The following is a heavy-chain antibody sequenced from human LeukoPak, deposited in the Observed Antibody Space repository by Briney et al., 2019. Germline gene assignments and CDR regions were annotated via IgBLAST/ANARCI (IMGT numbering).Heavy chain of an antibody. CDR2: VSSAGSID. J-gene: IGHJ5*02. CDR1: GFTFSSYG. Sequence: PGGSLRLSCAASGFTFSSYGMHWVRQAPGKGLEWVAVVSSAGSIDYYADSLRGRFTVSRDNSKNTMFLQFNTLRPEDTAVYYCAREGMGTTFSAWFDPWGQGTLVTVSS. V-gene: IGHV3-30*03. CDR3: AREGMGTTFSAWFDP. D-gene: IGHD1-7*01.